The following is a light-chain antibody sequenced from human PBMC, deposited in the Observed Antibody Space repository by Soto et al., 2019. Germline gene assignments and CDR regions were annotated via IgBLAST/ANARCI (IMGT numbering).Light chain of an antibody. CDR1: SSKNGATYE. Sequence: QSALTQPPSMSGAPGQRGPISCTGSSSKNGATYEVQWYQQLPGTAPKILIHGNTDRPSGVPDRFSGSKSGTSASLAITGLQADDEADYYCQSYDDSLSVHYVFGTGTKVTVL. CDR2: GNT. J-gene: IGLJ1*01. CDR3: QSYDDSLSVHYV. V-gene: IGLV1-40*01.